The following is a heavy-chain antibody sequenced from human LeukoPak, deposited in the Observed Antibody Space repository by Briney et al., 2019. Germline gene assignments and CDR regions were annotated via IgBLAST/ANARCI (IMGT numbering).Heavy chain of an antibody. V-gene: IGHV3-30-3*01. Sequence: GGSLRLSCAASGFTFSSYAMHWVRQAPGKGLEWVAVISYDGSNKYYADSVKGRFTISRDNSKNTLHLQTNSLRAEDTAVYYCARDQIASRLDYWGQGTLVTVSS. CDR2: ISYDGSNK. CDR3: ARDQIASRLDY. J-gene: IGHJ4*02. CDR1: GFTFSSYA. D-gene: IGHD6-25*01.